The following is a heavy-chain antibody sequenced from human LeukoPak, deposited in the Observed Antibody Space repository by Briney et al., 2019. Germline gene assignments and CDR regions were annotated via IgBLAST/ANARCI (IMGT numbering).Heavy chain of an antibody. CDR2: IYHSGST. J-gene: IGHJ6*03. V-gene: IGHV4-30-2*01. CDR1: GGSISSGGYY. Sequence: SQTLSLTCTVSGGSISSGGYYWSWLRQPPGKGLEWIGYIYHSGSTYYHPSLKSRVTISVDTSKNQFSLKLSSLNAADTAVYYWSRVPRSDYYYYYKDGWGKGTTGTVSS. CDR3: SRVPRSDYYYYYKDG.